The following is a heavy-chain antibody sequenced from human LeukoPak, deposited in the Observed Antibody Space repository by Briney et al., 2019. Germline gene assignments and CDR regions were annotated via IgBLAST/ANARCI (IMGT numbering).Heavy chain of an antibody. D-gene: IGHD3-22*01. V-gene: IGHV7-4-1*02. CDR3: ARDFGDYYYDSSGYYNWFDP. J-gene: IGHJ5*02. CDR1: GYTFTSYA. CDR2: INTNTGNP. Sequence: VASVKVSCKASGYTFTSYAMNWVRQAPGQGLEWMGWINTNTGNPTYAQGFTGRFVFSLDTSVSTAYLQISSLKAEDTAVYYCARDFGDYYYDSSGYYNWFDPWGQGTLVTVSS.